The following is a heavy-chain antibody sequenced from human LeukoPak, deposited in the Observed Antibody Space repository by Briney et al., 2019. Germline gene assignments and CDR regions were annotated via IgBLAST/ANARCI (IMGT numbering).Heavy chain of an antibody. CDR1: GGPINNDY. D-gene: IGHD3-9*01. V-gene: IGHV4-4*07. CDR3: ARVMTDYDILTGYYNVDGFDL. CDR2: IYTSGST. J-gene: IGHJ3*01. Sequence: PSETLSLTCTVSGGPINNDYWTWIRQPAGKGLEWIGRIYTSGSTNYNPSLKSRVAMSVDTSKNQFSLKLTSVTTADTAVYYCARVMTDYDILTGYYNVDGFDLWGQGTMVTVSS.